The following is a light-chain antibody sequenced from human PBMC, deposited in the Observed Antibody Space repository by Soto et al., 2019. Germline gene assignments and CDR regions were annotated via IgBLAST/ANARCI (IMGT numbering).Light chain of an antibody. CDR3: GSCDNNLRAYV. V-gene: IGLV1-51*01. CDR1: DANLGRKY. Sequence: QSVLTQPPSVSATPGQKVTISCSGSDANLGRKYVSWYQQLPGTAPRLLIYDNVYRFSGIPDRFSASKSGTSATLGIAGLQTGDEGDYYCGSCDNNLRAYVFGTGTKLTVL. CDR2: DNV. J-gene: IGLJ1*01.